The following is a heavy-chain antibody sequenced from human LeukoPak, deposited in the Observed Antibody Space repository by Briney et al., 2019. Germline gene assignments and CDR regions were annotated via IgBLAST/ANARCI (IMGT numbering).Heavy chain of an antibody. CDR2: IYYSGST. CDR1: GGSISSYY. Sequence: SETLSLTCTVSGGSISSYYWSWIRQPPGKGLEWIGYIYYSGSTNYNPSLKSRVTISVDTSKNQFSLKLSSVTAADTAVYYCARDEYGRLDPWGQGTLVTVSS. CDR3: ARDEYGRLDP. V-gene: IGHV4-59*12. D-gene: IGHD3-10*01. J-gene: IGHJ5*02.